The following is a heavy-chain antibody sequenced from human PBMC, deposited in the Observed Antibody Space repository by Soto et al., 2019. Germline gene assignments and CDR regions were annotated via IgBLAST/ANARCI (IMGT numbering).Heavy chain of an antibody. V-gene: IGHV1-18*04. CDR3: ARDTIYYDSSGYYPGFDY. J-gene: IGHJ4*02. CDR1: GYTFISYG. Sequence: QVQLVQSGAEVKKPGASVKVSCKASGYTFISYGISWVRQAPGQGLEWMGWISAYNGNTNYAQKLQGRGTMTTDTSTSTAYMELRSLRSDDTAVYYCARDTIYYDSSGYYPGFDYWGQGTLVTVSS. D-gene: IGHD3-22*01. CDR2: ISAYNGNT.